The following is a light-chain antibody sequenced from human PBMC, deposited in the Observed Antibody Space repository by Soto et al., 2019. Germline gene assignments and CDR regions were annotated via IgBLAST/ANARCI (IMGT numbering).Light chain of an antibody. CDR2: GAS. CDR1: QSVSSN. V-gene: IGKV3-15*01. CDR3: QQYNNWPYT. Sequence: EIVMTQSPATLSVSPGERATLSCRASQSVSSNLAWYQQKPGQAPRLLIYGASTRATGIPARLSGSGSGTEFTLTISSLQSEDFAVYSCQQYNNWPYTFGQGTKLEIK. J-gene: IGKJ2*01.